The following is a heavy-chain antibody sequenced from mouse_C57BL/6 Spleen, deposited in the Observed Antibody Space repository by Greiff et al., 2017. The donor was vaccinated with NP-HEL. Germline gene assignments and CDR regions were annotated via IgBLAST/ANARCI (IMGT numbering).Heavy chain of an antibody. CDR1: GYTFTSYW. D-gene: IGHD3-3*01. J-gene: IGHJ3*01. Sequence: QVQLQQPGAELVRPGPSVKLSCKASGYTFTSYWMHWVKQRPGQGLEWIGVIDPSDSYTNYNQKFKGKATLTVDTSSSTAYMQLSSLTSEDSAVYYCAQGTSWFAYWGQGTLVTVSA. CDR2: IDPSDSYT. CDR3: AQGTSWFAY. V-gene: IGHV1-59*01.